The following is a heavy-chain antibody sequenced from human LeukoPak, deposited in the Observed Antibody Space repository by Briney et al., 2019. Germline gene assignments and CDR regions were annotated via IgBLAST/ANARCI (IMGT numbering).Heavy chain of an antibody. V-gene: IGHV7-4-1*02. CDR3: ARGSSDYDTIYYYYMDV. CDR1: GYTFTSYA. CDR2: INTNTGNP. J-gene: IGHJ6*03. D-gene: IGHD5-12*01. Sequence: ASVKVSCKASGYTFTSYAMNWVRQAPGQGLEWMGWINTNTGNPTYAQGFTGRFVFSLDTSVSTAYLQISSLKAEDTAVYYCARGSSDYDTIYYYYMDVWGKGTTVTVSS.